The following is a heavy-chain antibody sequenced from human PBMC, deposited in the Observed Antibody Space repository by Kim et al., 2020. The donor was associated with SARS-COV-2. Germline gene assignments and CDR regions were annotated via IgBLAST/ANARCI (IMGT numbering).Heavy chain of an antibody. CDR3: ARRQFTSGWYYFDY. Sequence: GGSLRLSCAASGFTFSSHWMHWVRQAPGKGLVWVSRINSDGTTTSYGDSVKGRFTISRDNDKNTLYLQMNSLTAEDTAVYYCARRQFTSGWYYFDYWGQGTLVTVSS. J-gene: IGHJ4*02. D-gene: IGHD6-19*01. CDR2: INSDGTTT. V-gene: IGHV3-74*01. CDR1: GFTFSSHW.